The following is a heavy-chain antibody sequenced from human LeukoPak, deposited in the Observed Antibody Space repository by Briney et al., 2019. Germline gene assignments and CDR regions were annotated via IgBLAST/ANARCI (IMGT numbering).Heavy chain of an antibody. Sequence: GGSLRLSCAASGFTFSSHAMSWVRQAPGKGLEWVSAISGSGGSTYYADSVKGRFTISRDNSKNTLYLQMNSLRAEDTAVYYCANSYCSGGSCYLFDYWGQGTLVTVSS. CDR2: ISGSGGST. J-gene: IGHJ4*02. V-gene: IGHV3-23*01. CDR1: GFTFSSHA. D-gene: IGHD2-15*01. CDR3: ANSYCSGGSCYLFDY.